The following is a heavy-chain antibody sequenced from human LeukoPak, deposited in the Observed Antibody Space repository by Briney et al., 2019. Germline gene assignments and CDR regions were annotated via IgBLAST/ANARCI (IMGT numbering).Heavy chain of an antibody. CDR1: GYSISSGYY. Sequence: SETLSLTCTVSGYSISSGYYWGWIRQPPGKGLEWIGYIYYSGSTNYNPSLKSRVTISVDTSKNQFSLKLSSVTAADTAVYYCARAIPPFDLWGRGTLVTVSS. J-gene: IGHJ2*01. CDR2: IYYSGST. D-gene: IGHD2-21*01. CDR3: ARAIPPFDL. V-gene: IGHV4-38-2*02.